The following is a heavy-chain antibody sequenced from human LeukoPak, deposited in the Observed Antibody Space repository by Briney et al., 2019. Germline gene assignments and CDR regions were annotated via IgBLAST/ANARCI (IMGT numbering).Heavy chain of an antibody. CDR2: NYHSGST. J-gene: IGHJ4*02. D-gene: IGHD1-26*01. V-gene: IGHV4-38-2*01. CDR1: GYSISSGYY. CDR3: ARHRGGRSEGN. Sequence: KPSETLSLTCAVSGYSISSGYYWGWIRQPPGKGLEWIGSNYHSGSTYYNPSLKSRVTISLATSKNQFSLKRSSVTAADTAGYYCARHRGGRSEGNWGQGTLVTVSP.